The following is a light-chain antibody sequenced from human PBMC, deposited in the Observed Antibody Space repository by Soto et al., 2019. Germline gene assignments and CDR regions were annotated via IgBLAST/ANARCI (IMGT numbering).Light chain of an antibody. CDR2: KDS. V-gene: IGLV3-25*03. CDR1: ALPKQY. J-gene: IGLJ2*01. CDR3: QSADSSGTLV. Sequence: SYELTQPPSVSVSPGQTARITCSGDALPKQYAYWYQQKPCQAPVLVIYKDSERPSGIPERFTGSSSGTTVTLTISGVQAEDEADYYCQSADSSGTLVFGGGTKLTVL.